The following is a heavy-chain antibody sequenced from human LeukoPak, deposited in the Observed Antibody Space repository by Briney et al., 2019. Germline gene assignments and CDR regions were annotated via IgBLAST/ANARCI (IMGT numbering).Heavy chain of an antibody. CDR2: IYYSGST. CDR3: ARRQDTYYYGSGSYWD. D-gene: IGHD3-10*01. J-gene: IGHJ4*02. Sequence: SETLSLTCAVYGGSFSSYYWSWIRQPPGKGLEWIGYIYYSGSTNYNPSLKSRVTISVDTSKNQFSLKLSSVTAADTAVYYCARRQDTYYYGSGSYWDWGQGTLVTVSS. CDR1: GGSFSSYY. V-gene: IGHV4-59*08.